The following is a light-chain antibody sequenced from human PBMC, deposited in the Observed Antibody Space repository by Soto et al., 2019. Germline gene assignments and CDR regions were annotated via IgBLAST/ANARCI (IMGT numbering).Light chain of an antibody. V-gene: IGKV3-20*01. CDR2: GAS. CDR3: HQYGSSPRT. Sequence: EIVLTQSPGTLSLSPGERATLSCRASQSVSSSYLAWYQQKPGQAPRLLIYGASSRATGIPDRFSGSGSGTDFTLTISRLEPEDCAVYYCHQYGSSPRTFGQGTKVEI. CDR1: QSVSSSY. J-gene: IGKJ1*01.